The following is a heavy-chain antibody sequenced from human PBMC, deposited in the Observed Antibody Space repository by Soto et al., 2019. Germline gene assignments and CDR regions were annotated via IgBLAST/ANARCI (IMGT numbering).Heavy chain of an antibody. J-gene: IGHJ4*02. V-gene: IGHV1-69*01. Sequence: QVQLVQSGAEVKKPGSSVKVSCKASGGTFSNYAISWVRQDPGQGLEWMGGIIPVFGTPKYAQKFQGRVTITADPSTNTVYMELSSLRSDDTAMYYCAGGSFGVMITLDFWGQGTLVTFSS. CDR3: AGGSFGVMITLDF. D-gene: IGHD3-3*01. CDR2: IIPVFGTP. CDR1: GGTFSNYA.